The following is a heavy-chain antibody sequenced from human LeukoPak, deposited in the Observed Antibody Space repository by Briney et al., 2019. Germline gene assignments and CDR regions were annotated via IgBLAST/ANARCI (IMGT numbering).Heavy chain of an antibody. J-gene: IGHJ4*02. Sequence: SETLSLTCTVSNGPTNTYQWTWIRQPPGRGLEWIGNIHYSGSANYNPSLKSRVIISLDTSKNQFSLKLSSVTAADTAVYYCARVTGYMIEDYFDYWGQGTLVTVSS. CDR1: NGPTNTYQ. V-gene: IGHV4-59*01. D-gene: IGHD3-22*01. CDR2: IHYSGSA. CDR3: ARVTGYMIEDYFDY.